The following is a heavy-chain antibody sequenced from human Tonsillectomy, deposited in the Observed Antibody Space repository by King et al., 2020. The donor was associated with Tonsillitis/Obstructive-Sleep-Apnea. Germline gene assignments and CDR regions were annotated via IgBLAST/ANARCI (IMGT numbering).Heavy chain of an antibody. V-gene: IGHV4-34*01. CDR2: INHSAST. J-gene: IGHJ4*02. CDR1: GGSFSGYY. Sequence: VQLQQWGAGLLKPSETLSLTCAVYGGSFSGYYWSWIRQPPGKGLEWIGEINHSASTNYNPSLKSLVTILVDTSKNQFSLKLSSVTAADTAVYYCASGGSSYDSSGYYPLYYFDYWGQGTLVTVSS. CDR3: ASGGSSYDSSGYYPLYYFDY. D-gene: IGHD3-22*01.